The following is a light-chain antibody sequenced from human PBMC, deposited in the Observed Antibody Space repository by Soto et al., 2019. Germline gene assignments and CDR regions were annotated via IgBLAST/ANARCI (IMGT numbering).Light chain of an antibody. J-gene: IGKJ1*01. CDR3: QQYNSYGT. CDR2: DAS. V-gene: IGKV1-5*01. Sequence: DIQMTQSPSTLSASVGDRVTITCRASQSISSWLAWYQQKPGKAPKLLIYDASSLESGVPSRFSGSGSGTEFTLTIRSLKPDDFATYYCQQYNSYGTFGQGTKVDIK. CDR1: QSISSW.